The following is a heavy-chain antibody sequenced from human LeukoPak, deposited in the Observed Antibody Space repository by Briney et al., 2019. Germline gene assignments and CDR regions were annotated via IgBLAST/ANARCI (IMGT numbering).Heavy chain of an antibody. Sequence: SETLSLTCAVYGGSFSGYYWSWIRQPPAKGLEWIGEINHSGSTNYNPSLKSRVTISVDTSKNQSSLKLSSVTAADTAVYYCARTKKDIVVVVAATRLGYGAYDYWGQGTLVTVSS. CDR1: GGSFSGYY. D-gene: IGHD2-15*01. V-gene: IGHV4-34*01. CDR2: INHSGST. J-gene: IGHJ4*02. CDR3: ARTKKDIVVVVAATRLGYGAYDY.